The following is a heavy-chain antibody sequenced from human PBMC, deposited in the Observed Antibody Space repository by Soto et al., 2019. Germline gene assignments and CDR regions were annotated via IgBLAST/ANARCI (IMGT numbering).Heavy chain of an antibody. V-gene: IGHV3-21*01. CDR1: GFTFGTYT. Sequence: EVQLVESGGGLVKPGGSLRLSCAASGFTFGTYTMNWDRQAPGKGLEWVSSISGLSTYIYYANSVKGQFTISRDNTKKSRYQQMNSLRAEDTAVYYCARDLKMRDIGMVGKIPLYYFYGMEVSGPGTTVTVSS. CDR2: ISGLSTYI. J-gene: IGHJ6*02. D-gene: IGHD5-18*01. CDR3: ARDLKMRDIGMVGKIPLYYFYGMEV.